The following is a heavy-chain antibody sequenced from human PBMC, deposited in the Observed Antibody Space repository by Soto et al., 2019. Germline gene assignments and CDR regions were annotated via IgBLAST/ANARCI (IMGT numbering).Heavy chain of an antibody. CDR1: GFSLSTSGVG. CDR3: AHRDSSGWHAGMDV. J-gene: IGHJ6*02. CDR2: IYWDDDK. V-gene: IGHV2-5*02. Sequence: QITLKESGPTLVKPTQTLTLTCTFSGFSLSTSGVGVGWIRQPPGKALEWLALIYWDDDKRYSPSLKSRLTTTKATTKHQVVLTRTNMDPVDTATYYCAHRDSSGWHAGMDVWGQGTTVTVSS. D-gene: IGHD6-19*01.